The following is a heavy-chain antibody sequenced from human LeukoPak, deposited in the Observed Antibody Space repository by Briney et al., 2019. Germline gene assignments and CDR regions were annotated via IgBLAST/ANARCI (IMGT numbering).Heavy chain of an antibody. CDR2: IYFSGTT. Sequence: GSLRLSCAASGFTFSSYSMNWLRQPPGKGPEWIGNIYFSGTTYYNPSLKSRVIISVDTSKSQFSLKLNSVTAADTAVYYCARHAWGLNAFDVWGRGTMVIVSS. CDR3: ARHAWGLNAFDV. J-gene: IGHJ3*01. CDR1: GFTFSSYS. D-gene: IGHD3-16*01. V-gene: IGHV4-39*01.